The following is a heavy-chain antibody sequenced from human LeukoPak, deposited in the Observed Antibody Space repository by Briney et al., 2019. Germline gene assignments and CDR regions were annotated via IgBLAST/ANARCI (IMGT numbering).Heavy chain of an antibody. V-gene: IGHV1-18*01. J-gene: IGHJ4*02. Sequence: GASVKVSCKASGYTLTSYGISWVRQAPGQGLEWMGWISAYNGNTNYAQKLQGRVTMTTDTSTSTVYMELRSLRSDDTAVYYCARDWYSSSWYWDWWGQGTLVTVSS. D-gene: IGHD6-13*01. CDR2: ISAYNGNT. CDR1: GYTLTSYG. CDR3: ARDWYSSSWYWDW.